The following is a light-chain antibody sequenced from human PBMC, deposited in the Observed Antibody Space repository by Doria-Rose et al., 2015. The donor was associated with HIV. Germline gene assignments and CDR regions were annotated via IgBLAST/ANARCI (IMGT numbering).Light chain of an antibody. J-gene: IGKJ1*01. CDR2: DGS. V-gene: IGKV3-20*01. CDR1: QSFSSTY. CDR3: HQYGTSRT. Sequence: LTQSLGTLSLSPGERATLSCRASQSFSSTYLAWYQQKPGQAPSLLIYDGSTRATGIPDRFSASGSGTDFTLTINRLEPEDFALYYCHQYGTSRTFGQGTKVEI.